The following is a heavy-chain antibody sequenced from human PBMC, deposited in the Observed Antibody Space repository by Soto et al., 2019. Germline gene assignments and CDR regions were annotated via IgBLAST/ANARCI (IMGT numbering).Heavy chain of an antibody. Sequence: QVQLQESGPGLVKPSQTLYLTCTVSGGSISSGVYYWSWIRQHPGKGLEWIGYIYYSGSAYYNPSLKSRVTISVDTSKNQFSLKLSSVTAADTAVYYCARGRSSTSPYPIGYWGQGTLVTVSS. CDR1: GGSISSGVYY. V-gene: IGHV4-31*03. CDR3: ARGRSSTSPYPIGY. CDR2: IYYSGSA. D-gene: IGHD2-2*01. J-gene: IGHJ4*02.